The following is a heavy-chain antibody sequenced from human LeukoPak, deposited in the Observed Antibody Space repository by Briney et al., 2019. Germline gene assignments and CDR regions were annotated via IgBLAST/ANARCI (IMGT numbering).Heavy chain of an antibody. V-gene: IGHV3-23*01. CDR1: GFTFSSYA. CDR2: ISGSGGNT. J-gene: IGHJ4*02. D-gene: IGHD6-25*01. CDR3: AKVRGGFDF. Sequence: GGSLRLSCAASGFTFSSYAMNWVRQAPGKGLEWVSSISGSGGNTYYADSVKGRFTISRDNSKNTLYLQMNSLRAEDTAVYYCAKVRGGFDFWGQGTVVTVSS.